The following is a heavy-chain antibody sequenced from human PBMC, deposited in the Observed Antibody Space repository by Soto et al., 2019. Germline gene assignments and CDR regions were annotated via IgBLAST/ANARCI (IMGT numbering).Heavy chain of an antibody. CDR3: ARDRLRGYDSSGFYS. V-gene: IGHV1-18*01. D-gene: IGHD3-22*01. Sequence: GASVKVSCKSPGYTFTSSGISSFRHSPGRGLEWMGSISAYNGNTNYAQKLQDRVTMTTATSTNTVFLELRSLKSDDTAIYYCARDRLRGYDSSGFYSWGQGTMVTVSS. CDR1: GYTFTSSG. CDR2: ISAYNGNT. J-gene: IGHJ4*02.